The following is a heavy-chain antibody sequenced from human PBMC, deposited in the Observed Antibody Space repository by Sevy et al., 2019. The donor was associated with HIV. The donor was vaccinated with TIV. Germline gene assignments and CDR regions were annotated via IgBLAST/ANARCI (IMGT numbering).Heavy chain of an antibody. V-gene: IGHV3-15*01. CDR3: TTDSEKRGLSALLDY. CDR2: IKSKTDGGTT. J-gene: IGHJ4*02. D-gene: IGHD3-10*01. CDR1: GFTFSNAW. Sequence: GGSLRLSCAASGFTFSNAWMSWVRQAPGKGLEWVGRIKSKTDGGTTAYAAPVKGRFTISRDNSKNTLYLQRNSLKTEGTAIDYCTTDSEKRGLSALLDYWGQGTLVTVSS.